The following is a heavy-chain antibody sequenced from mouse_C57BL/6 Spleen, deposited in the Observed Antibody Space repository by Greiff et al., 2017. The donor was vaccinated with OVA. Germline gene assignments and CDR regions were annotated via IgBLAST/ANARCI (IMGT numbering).Heavy chain of an antibody. Sequence: EVQLQQSGPELVKPGASVKIPCKASGYTFTDYNMDWVKQSHGKSLEWIGDINPNNGGTIDNQKLKGKATLTVDKSSSTAYMELRSLTSEDTAVYYWARQVGGYDYAMDYWGQGTSVTVSS. D-gene: IGHD2-2*01. CDR2: INPNNGGT. CDR3: ARQVGGYDYAMDY. J-gene: IGHJ4*01. V-gene: IGHV1-18*01. CDR1: GYTFTDYN.